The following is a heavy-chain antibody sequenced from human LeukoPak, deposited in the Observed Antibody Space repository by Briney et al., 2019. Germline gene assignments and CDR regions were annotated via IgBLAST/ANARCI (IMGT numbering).Heavy chain of an antibody. Sequence: PSETLFLTSTAPAGSISSYYWSSIRPPPGQRLEWIGYNSYSGSTNYNPSLKSRVTISVDTSKNQFSLKLSSVTAADTAVYYCARGHSSGYYTIRINYFDYWGQGTLVTVSS. CDR2: NSYSGST. J-gene: IGHJ4*02. D-gene: IGHD3-22*01. CDR3: ARGHSSGYYTIRINYFDY. CDR1: AGSISSYY. V-gene: IGHV4-59*01.